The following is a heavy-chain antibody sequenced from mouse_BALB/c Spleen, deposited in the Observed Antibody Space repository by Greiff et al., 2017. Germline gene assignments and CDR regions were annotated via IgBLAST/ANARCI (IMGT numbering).Heavy chain of an antibody. V-gene: IGHV14-3*02. CDR1: GFNIKDTY. CDR2: IDPANGNT. J-gene: IGHJ4*01. Sequence: VHVKQSGAELVKPGASVKLSCTASGFNIKDTYMHWVKQRPEQGLEWIGRIDPANGNTKYDPKFQGKATITADTSSNTAYLQLSSLTSEDTAVYYCARVRPYYAMDYWGQGTSVTVSS. CDR3: ARVRPYYAMDY.